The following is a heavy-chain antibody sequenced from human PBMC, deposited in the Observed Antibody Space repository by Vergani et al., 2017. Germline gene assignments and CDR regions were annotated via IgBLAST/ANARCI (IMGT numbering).Heavy chain of an antibody. V-gene: IGHV3-13*01. Sequence: EVQLVESGGGLVQPGGSLRLSCAASGFTFSSYDMHWVRQATGKGLEWVSAIGTAGDTYYPGSVKCRFTISRENAKNSLYLQMNSLRAGDTAVYYCARGHCSSTSCPYYYYYYMDVWGKGTTVTVSS. CDR2: IGTAGDT. J-gene: IGHJ6*03. CDR1: GFTFSSYD. CDR3: ARGHCSSTSCPYYYYYYMDV. D-gene: IGHD2-2*01.